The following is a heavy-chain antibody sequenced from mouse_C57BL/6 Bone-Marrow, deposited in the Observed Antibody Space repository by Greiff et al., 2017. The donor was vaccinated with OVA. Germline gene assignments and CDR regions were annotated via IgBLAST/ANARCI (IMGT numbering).Heavy chain of an antibody. J-gene: IGHJ4*01. D-gene: IGHD5-1*01. Sequence: EVKLMESGGGLVKPGGSLKLSCAASGFTFSSYAMSWVRQTPEKRLEWVATISDGGSYTYYPDNVKGRFTISRDNAKNNLYLQMSHLKSEDTAMYYCARDRVPYYYAMDYWGQGTSVTVSS. V-gene: IGHV5-4*01. CDR3: ARDRVPYYYAMDY. CDR1: GFTFSSYA. CDR2: ISDGGSYT.